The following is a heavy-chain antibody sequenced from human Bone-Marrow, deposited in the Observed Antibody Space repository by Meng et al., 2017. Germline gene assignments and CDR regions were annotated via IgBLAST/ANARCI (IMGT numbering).Heavy chain of an antibody. Sequence: QVQLQESGPGLVKPSQTLSLNCTVSGGSISSGAYYWSWIRQPPGRGLEWIGYIYYSGSTYYNPSLRSRVTISVDTSKNQFSLILTSVTAADTAVYFCARVETATTNPYFDYWGQGTLVTVSS. CDR1: GGSISSGAYY. V-gene: IGHV4-30-4*01. CDR3: ARVETATTNPYFDY. D-gene: IGHD5-24*01. CDR2: IYYSGST. J-gene: IGHJ4*02.